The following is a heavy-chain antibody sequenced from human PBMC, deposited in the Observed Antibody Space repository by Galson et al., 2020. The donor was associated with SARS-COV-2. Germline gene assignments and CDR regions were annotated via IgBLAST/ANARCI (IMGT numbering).Heavy chain of an antibody. CDR3: ARQVVAKTYYFDY. J-gene: IGHJ4*02. D-gene: IGHD2-15*01. CDR1: GYSISSGYY. V-gene: IGHV4-38-2*02. Sequence: SQTLSLTCNVSGYSISSGYYWMWIRQSPEKGLEWIANIHRSGSTYYNPSLKSRATISVDTSKNQFSLRLNSMTAADTAVYYCARQVVAKTYYFDYWGQGILVTVSS. CDR2: IHRSGST.